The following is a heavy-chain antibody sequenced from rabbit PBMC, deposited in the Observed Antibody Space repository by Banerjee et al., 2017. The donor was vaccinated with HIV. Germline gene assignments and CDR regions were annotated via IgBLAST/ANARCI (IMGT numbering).Heavy chain of an antibody. D-gene: IGHD6-1*01. CDR2: INTGSGST. V-gene: IGHV1S40*01. Sequence: QSLEESGGDLVKPGTSLTLTCTASGFSFSSSYVMCWVRQAPGKGLEWIGCINTGSGSTDYASWAKGRFTISKTSSTVDLKMTSLTAADTATYFCARDRGVGYVDVNLWGPGTLVTVS. CDR1: GFSFSSSYV. J-gene: IGHJ4*01. CDR3: ARDRGVGYVDVNL.